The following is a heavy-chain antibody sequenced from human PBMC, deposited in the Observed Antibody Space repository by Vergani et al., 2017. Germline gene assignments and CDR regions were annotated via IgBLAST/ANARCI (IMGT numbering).Heavy chain of an antibody. Sequence: QVQLQESGPGLVKPSETLSLTCTVSGGSISSYYWSWIRQPPGKGLEWIGYIYYSGSTISVDTSKNQFSLKLSSVTAADTAVYYCARGRLNGNWFDPWGQGTLVTVSS. CDR1: GGSISSYY. D-gene: IGHD3-16*01. CDR2: IYYSG. CDR3: ARGRLNGNWFDP. J-gene: IGHJ5*02. V-gene: IGHV4-59*01.